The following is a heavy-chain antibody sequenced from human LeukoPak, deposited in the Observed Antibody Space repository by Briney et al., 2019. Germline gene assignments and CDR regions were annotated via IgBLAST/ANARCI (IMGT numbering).Heavy chain of an antibody. V-gene: IGHV3-73*01. D-gene: IGHD1-14*01. CDR2: IRSKANSYAT. CDR3: TRLGGITGTP. J-gene: IGHJ5*02. Sequence: GGSLRLSCAASGFTFSGSAMHWVRQASGKGLEWVGRIRSKANSYATAYAASVKGRFTISRDDSKNTAYLQMNSLNTEDTAVYYCTRLGGITGTPWGQGTLVTVSS. CDR1: GFTFSGSA.